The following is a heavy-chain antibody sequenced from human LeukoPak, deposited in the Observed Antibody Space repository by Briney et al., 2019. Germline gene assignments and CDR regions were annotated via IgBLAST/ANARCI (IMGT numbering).Heavy chain of an antibody. CDR2: ISAYNGNT. Sequence: ASVKVSCKASGYTFINYGISWVRQAPGQGLEWMGWISAYNGNTNYAQKFQARVTMTTDTSTSTAYMELRSLRSDDTAVYYCARASWLLDPGGDDYWGQGTLVIVSS. V-gene: IGHV1-18*01. CDR1: GYTFINYG. D-gene: IGHD3-22*01. CDR3: ARASWLLDPGGDDY. J-gene: IGHJ4*02.